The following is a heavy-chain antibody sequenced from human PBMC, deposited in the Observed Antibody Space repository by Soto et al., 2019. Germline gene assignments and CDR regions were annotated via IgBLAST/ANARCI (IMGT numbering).Heavy chain of an antibody. J-gene: IGHJ4*02. CDR1: GFTFRNYW. D-gene: IGHD3-10*01. Sequence: EVHLAESGGGLVQPGGSLRVSCTASGFTFRNYWMTWVRQAPGKGLEWVANINQNEGEKYYVDSVKGRFTISRDNAYNSLYLEMDNRRVDDSAVYFCARGRTPSSGGNFDSWGQGTLVSVSS. CDR2: INQNEGEK. CDR3: ARGRTPSSGGNFDS. V-gene: IGHV3-7*01.